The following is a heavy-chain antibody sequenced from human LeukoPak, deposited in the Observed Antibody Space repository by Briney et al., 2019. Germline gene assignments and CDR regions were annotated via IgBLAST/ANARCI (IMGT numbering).Heavy chain of an antibody. CDR2: IYPGDSDS. CDR1: GHIFTNYW. Sequence: GESLKISCKASGHIFTNYWIAWVRQMPGKGLEWMEIIYPGDSDSRYSPSFQGHVTISADKSISTAYLQWSSLKASVTAMYYCARHGVEGYNGAFHIWGQGTMVTVSS. D-gene: IGHD5-24*01. CDR3: ARHGVEGYNGAFHI. V-gene: IGHV5-51*01. J-gene: IGHJ3*02.